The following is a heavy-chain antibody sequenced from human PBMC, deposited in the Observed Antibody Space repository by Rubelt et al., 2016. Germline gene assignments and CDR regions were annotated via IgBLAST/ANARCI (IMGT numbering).Heavy chain of an antibody. CDR2: INPSGGYP. CDR3: ARDGVGFDY. Sequence: QEQLVQSGAEVKNFGASVKVSCKASGYNFSDYYIHWVRQAPGQGLEWMGIINPSGGYPTYAPKFQGRVTMTRDSSTSTLYRELNTLRSEDTAVYYCARDGVGFDYWGQGTLVTVSS. D-gene: IGHD1-26*01. J-gene: IGHJ4*02. CDR1: GYNFSDYY. V-gene: IGHV1-46*01.